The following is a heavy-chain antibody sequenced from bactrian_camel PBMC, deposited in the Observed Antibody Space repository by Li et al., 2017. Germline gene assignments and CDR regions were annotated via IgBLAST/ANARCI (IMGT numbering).Heavy chain of an antibody. V-gene: IGHV3S1*01. Sequence: HVQLVESGGGSVQAGGSLRLTCVASGFTFRNNRFMTWFRQTPGKEREGVAAIYTGDGRTYYTDSVKGRFAVSVDSAKNPVMVYLKMPTLKPDDTAMYYCAADYTVLRKCPDDFPYWGQGTQVTVS. CDR3: AADYTVLRKCPDDFPY. CDR1: GFTFRNNR. CDR2: IYTGDGRT. D-gene: IGHD1*01. J-gene: IGHJ4*01.